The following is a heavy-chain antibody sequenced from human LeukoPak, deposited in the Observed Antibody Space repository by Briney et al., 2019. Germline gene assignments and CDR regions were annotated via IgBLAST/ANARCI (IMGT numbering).Heavy chain of an antibody. CDR2: IQYDGRNK. Sequence: PGGSLRLSCAASGFTFSTYGIHWVRQAPGKGLEWVAFIQYDGRNKYYADSVKGRFTISRDNSKNRLYLQMNTLRAEDTAIYYCAREVGAYDYWGQGTLVTVSS. CDR3: AREVGAYDY. CDR1: GFTFSTYG. D-gene: IGHD1-26*01. J-gene: IGHJ4*02. V-gene: IGHV3-30*02.